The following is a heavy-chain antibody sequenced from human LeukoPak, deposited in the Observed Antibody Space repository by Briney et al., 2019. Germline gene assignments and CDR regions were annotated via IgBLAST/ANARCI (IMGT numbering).Heavy chain of an antibody. CDR2: IIGSGRDT. J-gene: IGHJ4*02. CDR1: GFTFSSYA. CDR3: ARYYYDSSGYYGFDY. V-gene: IGHV3-23*01. D-gene: IGHD3-22*01. Sequence: GGSLRLSCAASGFTFSSYAMNWVRQAPGKRLEWVSSIIGSGRDTYYADSVKGRITISRDNSKNTLYLQMNSLRAEDTAVYYCARYYYDSSGYYGFDYWGQGTLVTVSS.